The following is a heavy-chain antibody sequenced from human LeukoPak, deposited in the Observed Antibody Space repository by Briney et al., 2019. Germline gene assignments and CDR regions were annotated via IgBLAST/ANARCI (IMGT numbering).Heavy chain of an antibody. CDR2: IYTSGST. D-gene: IGHD2-2*01. J-gene: IGHJ6*03. V-gene: IGHV4-4*07. CDR1: GGSISSYY. Sequence: SETLSLTCTVSGGSISSYYWSWIRQPAGKGLEWIGRIYTSGSTNYNPSLKSRVTMSVDTSKNQFSLKLSSVTAADTAVYYCAREILGQPRRYCSSTSCYAVYYYYYMDVWGKGTTVTVSS. CDR3: AREILGQPRRYCSSTSCYAVYYYYYMDV.